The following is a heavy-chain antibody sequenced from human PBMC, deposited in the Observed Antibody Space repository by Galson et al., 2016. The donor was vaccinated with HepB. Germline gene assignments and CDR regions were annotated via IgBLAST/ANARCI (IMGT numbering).Heavy chain of an antibody. J-gene: IGHJ4*02. CDR2: SYYSGST. D-gene: IGHD6-19*01. V-gene: IGHV4-39*01. CDR3: ARLSAPAGNY. CDR1: GGSVSGSSYY. Sequence: LSLTCTVSGGSVSGSSYYWGWIRQPPGKGLEWIGSSYYSGSTYYNPSLKSRVTISVDMSKNQFYLKVSSVTAADTAVYYCARLSAPAGNYWGQGTLVTVSS.